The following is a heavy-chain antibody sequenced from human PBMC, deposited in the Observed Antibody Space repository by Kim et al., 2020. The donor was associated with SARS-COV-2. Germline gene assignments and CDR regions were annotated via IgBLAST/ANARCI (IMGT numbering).Heavy chain of an antibody. V-gene: IGHV4-59*01. CDR3: ERARVGVSFYYYYGMDV. J-gene: IGHJ6*02. D-gene: IGHD1-26*01. CDR1: GGSIRSDY. Sequence: SETLSLTCTVSGGSIRSDYWSWIRQPPGKGLEWIGYIYYSGSTNYNPSLKSRVTISADTSKNQFSLKLNSVNDADTAVYYCERARVGVSFYYYYGMDVWGQGTTVTVSS. CDR2: IYYSGST.